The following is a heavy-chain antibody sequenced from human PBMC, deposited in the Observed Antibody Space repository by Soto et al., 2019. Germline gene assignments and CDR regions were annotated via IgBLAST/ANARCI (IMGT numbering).Heavy chain of an antibody. V-gene: IGHV3-23*01. CDR1: GFTFSTNA. CDR3: AKVGYDTFGYYLRSFDC. Sequence: GGSLRLSCAASGFTFSTNAMSWVRQAPGMGLEFVSLISGSGNTIYYADSVKGRFTISRDNSKNTLSLQMNSLRAEDTAVYYCAKVGYDTFGYYLRSFDCWGQGTLVTVSS. D-gene: IGHD3-3*01. J-gene: IGHJ4*02. CDR2: ISGSGNTI.